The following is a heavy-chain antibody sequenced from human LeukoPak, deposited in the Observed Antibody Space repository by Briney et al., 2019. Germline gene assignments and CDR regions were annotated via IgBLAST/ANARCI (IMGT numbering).Heavy chain of an antibody. V-gene: IGHV1-2*02. Sequence: ASVTVSCKASGYNFIAYYMYWVRRAPGQGLEWMGWVNPNSGATNYAQKFQGRVTMTRDTSITTAYMELSSLTSDDTAVYYCARLKSSSVMNCYYGMDVWGQGTTVTVSS. CDR2: VNPNSGAT. D-gene: IGHD2-2*01. J-gene: IGHJ6*02. CDR3: ARLKSSSVMNCYYGMDV. CDR1: GYNFIAYY.